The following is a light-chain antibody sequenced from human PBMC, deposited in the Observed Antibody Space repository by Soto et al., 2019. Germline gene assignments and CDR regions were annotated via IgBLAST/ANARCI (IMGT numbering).Light chain of an antibody. V-gene: IGLV2-18*02. CDR2: EVS. J-gene: IGLJ1*01. CDR1: SSDVGSYNR. Sequence: QSALTQPPSVSGSPGQSVTISCTGTSSDVGSYNRVSWYQQPLGTAPKLMIYEVSNRPSGVPDRFSGSKSGNTASLTIPGLQAEDEADYYCSSYTSSNNYVFGTGTKVTVL. CDR3: SSYTSSNNYV.